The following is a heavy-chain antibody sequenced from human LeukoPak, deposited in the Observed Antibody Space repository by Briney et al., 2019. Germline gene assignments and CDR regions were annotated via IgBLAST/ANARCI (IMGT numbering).Heavy chain of an antibody. D-gene: IGHD4-17*01. V-gene: IGHV1-2*02. CDR3: ARFRVYGDCYFDY. Sequence: ASVKVSCKASGYTFTGYYMHWVRQAPGQGLEWMGWINPNSGGTNYAQKFQGRVTMTRDTSISTAYMELSRLRSDDTAVYYCARFRVYGDCYFDYWGQGTLVTVSS. CDR2: INPNSGGT. J-gene: IGHJ4*02. CDR1: GYTFTGYY.